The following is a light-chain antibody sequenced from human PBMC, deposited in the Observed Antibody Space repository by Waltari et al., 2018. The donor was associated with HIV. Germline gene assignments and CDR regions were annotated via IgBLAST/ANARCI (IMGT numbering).Light chain of an antibody. J-gene: IGKJ5*01. V-gene: IGKV3-20*01. CDR2: GAS. CDR3: QQSGSSIS. CDR1: QSVGSIY. Sequence: VLTQSPGTMSLSPGERAILSCRASQSVGSIYLNWYQQKPGQAPRLLLYGASNRASGIPDRFSGSGSGTDFTLTISSLESEDSAVYYCQQSGSSISFGQGTRLEIK.